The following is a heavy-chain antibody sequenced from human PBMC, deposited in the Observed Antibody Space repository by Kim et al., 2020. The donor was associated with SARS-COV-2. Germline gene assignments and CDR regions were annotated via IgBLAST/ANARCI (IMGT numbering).Heavy chain of an antibody. Sequence: YADSVKGRFTISRDNSKNTLYLQMNSLRAEDTAVYYCARATIAVGPPFDYWGQGTLVTVSS. D-gene: IGHD6-19*01. V-gene: IGHV3-30*01. J-gene: IGHJ4*02. CDR3: ARATIAVGPPFDY.